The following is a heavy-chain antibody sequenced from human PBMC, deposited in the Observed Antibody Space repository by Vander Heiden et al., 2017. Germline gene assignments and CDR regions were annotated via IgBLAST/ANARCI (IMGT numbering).Heavy chain of an antibody. D-gene: IGHD3-22*01. CDR2: IYSGGST. CDR1: GFTVSSHY. Sequence: EVQLVESGGGLIQPGGSLRLSRAASGFTVSSHYMGWVRQAPGKGLEWVSVIYSGGSTYYADSVKGRFTISRDNSKNTLYLQMNSLRAEDTAVYYCARAAKYYYDSSGYLTPWGQGTLVTVSS. V-gene: IGHV3-53*01. CDR3: ARAAKYYYDSSGYLTP. J-gene: IGHJ5*02.